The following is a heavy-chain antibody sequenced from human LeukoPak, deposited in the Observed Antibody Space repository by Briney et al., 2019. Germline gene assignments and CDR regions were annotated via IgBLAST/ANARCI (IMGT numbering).Heavy chain of an antibody. Sequence: GGSLRLSCAASGFTFSDYYMSWIRQAPGKGLEWFSYISSSGTSIDYVDPVKGRFTISRDNAKNSLYLQMNSLRAEDTAVYYCATGKQLLDYWGQGTLVTVSS. V-gene: IGHV3-11*04. J-gene: IGHJ4*02. CDR3: ATGKQLLDY. CDR2: ISSSGTSI. D-gene: IGHD2-15*01. CDR1: GFTFSDYY.